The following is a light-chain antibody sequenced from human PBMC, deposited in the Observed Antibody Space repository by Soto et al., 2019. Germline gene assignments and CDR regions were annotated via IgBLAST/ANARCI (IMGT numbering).Light chain of an antibody. V-gene: IGLV2-14*01. CDR3: SSYTSSSTWV. CDR2: EVS. J-gene: IGLJ3*02. Sequence: QSVLTQPASVSGSPGQSITISCTGTNSDVGGYNYVSWYQQHPGKAPKLMIYEVSNRPSGVSNRFSGSKSGNTASLTISGLQAEDEADYYCSSYTSSSTWVFGVGTKLTVL. CDR1: NSDVGGYNY.